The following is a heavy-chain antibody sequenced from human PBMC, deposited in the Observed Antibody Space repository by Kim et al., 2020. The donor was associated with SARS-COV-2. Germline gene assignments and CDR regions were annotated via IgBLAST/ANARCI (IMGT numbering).Heavy chain of an antibody. Sequence: ASVKVSCKASGYTFTNHAINWVRQAPGRGLEWMGWINTDTGSPTYAPDFTVRFVFSLDTSVSTAYLQIRSLEAEDTALNYCARVVWGGYRYIDSWGQGTLVTVSS. CDR3: ARVVWGGYRYIDS. CDR2: INTDTGSP. CDR1: GYTFTNHA. J-gene: IGHJ4*02. D-gene: IGHD3-16*02. V-gene: IGHV7-4-1*02.